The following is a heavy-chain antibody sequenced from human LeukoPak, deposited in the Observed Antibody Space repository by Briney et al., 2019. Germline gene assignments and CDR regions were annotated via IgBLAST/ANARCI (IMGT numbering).Heavy chain of an antibody. CDR2: VSLSGLT. CDR3: SRENGAFSPFGY. D-gene: IGHD2-8*01. Sequence: SETLSLTCGVSGGSITSTNWWSWVRQPPGLGLEWIGEVSLSGLTNYNPSLSSRVIMALDTSKNHLSLHLTSVTAADTAVYYCSRENGAFSPFGYWGQGYLVTVLS. V-gene: IGHV4-4*02. CDR1: GGSITSTNW. J-gene: IGHJ4*02.